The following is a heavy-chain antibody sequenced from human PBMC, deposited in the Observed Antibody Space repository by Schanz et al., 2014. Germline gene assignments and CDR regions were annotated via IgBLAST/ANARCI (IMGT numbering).Heavy chain of an antibody. CDR3: ASQLGPQYDGEAFDI. V-gene: IGHV1-18*01. D-gene: IGHD2-2*01. J-gene: IGHJ3*02. Sequence: QVQLVQSGGEVKKPGASVKVSCKASGYTFTFTTYGISWVRQVPGQGLEWMGWINTYNGNTNYAQKFQGRVVMTTDTSTSTTYMEMRSLRSDDTALYYCASQLGPQYDGEAFDIWGQGTMVTVSS. CDR1: GYTFTFTTYG. CDR2: INTYNGNT.